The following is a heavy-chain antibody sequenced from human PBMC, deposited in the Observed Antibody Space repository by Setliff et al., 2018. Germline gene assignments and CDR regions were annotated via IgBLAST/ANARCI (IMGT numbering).Heavy chain of an antibody. V-gene: IGHV7-4-1*02. Sequence: VASVKVSCKASGYTFTTYAMNWVRQAPGQGLEWMGWINTNTGFPTYAQGFTGRFVFSLDTSVSTAYLQISSVKAEDTAVYYCARGYCSGGSCADFDYWGQGTLVTVSS. J-gene: IGHJ4*02. D-gene: IGHD2-15*01. CDR3: ARGYCSGGSCADFDY. CDR2: INTNTGFP. CDR1: GYTFTTYA.